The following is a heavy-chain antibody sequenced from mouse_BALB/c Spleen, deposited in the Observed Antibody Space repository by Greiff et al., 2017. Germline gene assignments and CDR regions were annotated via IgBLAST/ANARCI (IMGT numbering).Heavy chain of an antibody. V-gene: IGHV5-6-4*01. CDR3: TRDLGGNWYFDV. Sequence: EVMLVESGGGLVKPGGSLKLSCAASGFTFSSYTMSWVRQTPEKRLEWVATISSGGSYTYYPDSVKGRFTISRDNAKNTLYLQMSSLKSEDTAMYYCTRDLGGNWYFDVWGAGTTVTVSS. D-gene: IGHD1-1*02. CDR2: ISSGGSYT. CDR1: GFTFSSYT. J-gene: IGHJ1*01.